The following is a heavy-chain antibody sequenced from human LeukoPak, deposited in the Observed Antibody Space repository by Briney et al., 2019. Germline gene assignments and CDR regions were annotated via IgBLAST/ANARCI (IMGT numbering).Heavy chain of an antibody. V-gene: IGHV3-48*03. Sequence: GGSRRLSCAASGFTFTSYEMNWVRQVPGKGLEWVSYISSSGSTIFYADSVKGRFTISRDNAKNSLHLQMNSLRAEDTAVYYCARGVVVTAIRGAYYFDYWGQGTLVTVSS. CDR2: ISSSGSTI. D-gene: IGHD2-21*02. CDR3: ARGVVVTAIRGAYYFDY. J-gene: IGHJ4*02. CDR1: GFTFTSYE.